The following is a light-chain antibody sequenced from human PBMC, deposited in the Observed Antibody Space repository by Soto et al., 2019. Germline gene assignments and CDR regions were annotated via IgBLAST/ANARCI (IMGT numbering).Light chain of an antibody. CDR3: QKYNSYSPWT. V-gene: IGKV1-27*01. Sequence: DIQMTQPPSSLSASVGDRVTITCRASQAISNYLAWYQQKPGKVPKLLIYAASTLHSGVPYRFSGSGSGTEFTLTISRLQPDDFATYYCQKYNSYSPWTFGQGTKVDIK. CDR1: QAISNY. J-gene: IGKJ1*01. CDR2: AAS.